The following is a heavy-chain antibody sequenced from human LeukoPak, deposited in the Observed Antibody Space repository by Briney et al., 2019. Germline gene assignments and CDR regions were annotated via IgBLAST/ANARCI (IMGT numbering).Heavy chain of an antibody. D-gene: IGHD6-19*01. CDR1: GFTFSSYA. CDR2: ISSNGGST. V-gene: IGHV3-64D*06. J-gene: IGHJ3*02. Sequence: PAGSLPLSCAASGFTFSSYAMHWVRQAPGKGLEYVSAISSNGGSTYYADPVKGRVTISRDNSKNTLYLQMSSLRAEDTAVYYCVKDRGAVAPDAFDIWGQGTLVTVSS. CDR3: VKDRGAVAPDAFDI.